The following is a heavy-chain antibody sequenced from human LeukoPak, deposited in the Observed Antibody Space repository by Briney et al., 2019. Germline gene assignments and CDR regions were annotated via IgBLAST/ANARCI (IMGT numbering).Heavy chain of an antibody. Sequence: SETLSLTCAVYDGSFSGYYWSWVRQSPGKGVEWIGEINHSGSTNCNPSLKSRVTISTDTSKNQFSLKLSSLTAADTAVYYCARRLSRRDGYNYGYWGQGTLVTVSS. V-gene: IGHV4-34*01. CDR3: ARRLSRRDGYNYGY. J-gene: IGHJ4*02. CDR2: INHSGST. CDR1: DGSFSGYY. D-gene: IGHD5-24*01.